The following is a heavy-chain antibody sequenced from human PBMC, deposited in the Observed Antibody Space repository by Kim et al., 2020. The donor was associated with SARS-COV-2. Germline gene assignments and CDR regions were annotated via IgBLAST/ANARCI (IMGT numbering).Heavy chain of an antibody. CDR2: IYHSGST. Sequence: SETLSLTCAVSGGSISSSNWWSWVRQPPGKGLEWIGEIYHSGSTNYNPSLKSRVTISVDKSKNQFSLKLSSVTAADTAVYYCARDVLWFGEDAFDIWGQGTMVTVSS. CDR3: ARDVLWFGEDAFDI. D-gene: IGHD3-10*01. J-gene: IGHJ3*02. V-gene: IGHV4-4*02. CDR1: GGSISSSNW.